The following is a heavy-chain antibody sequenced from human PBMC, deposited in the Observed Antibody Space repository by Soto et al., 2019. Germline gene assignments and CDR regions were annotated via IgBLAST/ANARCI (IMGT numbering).Heavy chain of an antibody. CDR2: ISKDGLDR. V-gene: IGHV3-30*19. CDR3: ASPREGQWLVFDH. Sequence: PGGSLRLSCVVSGFTFSDFGMHRVRQYPGEGVAWVASISKDGLDRYYSESVKGRFTISRDDSKNTVFLQMNSLKVEDTAAYFCASPREGQWLVFDHWGQRTLVTVSS. J-gene: IGHJ4*02. D-gene: IGHD6-19*01. CDR1: GFTFSDFG.